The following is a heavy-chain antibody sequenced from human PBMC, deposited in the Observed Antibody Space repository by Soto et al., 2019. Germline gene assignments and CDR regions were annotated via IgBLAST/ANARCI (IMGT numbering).Heavy chain of an antibody. D-gene: IGHD2-2*01. V-gene: IGHV3-33*01. CDR2: IWYDGSNK. CDR1: GFTFSSYG. CDR3: AREGIDCSSTSCTRSRYYYYYGMDV. J-gene: IGHJ6*02. Sequence: PGGSLRLSCAASGFTFSSYGMHWVRQAPGKGLEWVAVIWYDGSNKYYADSVKGRFTISRDNSKNTLYLQMNSLRAEDTAVYYCAREGIDCSSTSCTRSRYYYYYGMDVWGQGTTVTVSS.